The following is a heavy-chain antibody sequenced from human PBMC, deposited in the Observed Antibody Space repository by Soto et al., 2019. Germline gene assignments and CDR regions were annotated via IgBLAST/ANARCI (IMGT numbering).Heavy chain of an antibody. V-gene: IGHV1-18*01. CDR2: ISAYNGNT. D-gene: IGHD6-19*01. J-gene: IGHJ4*02. CDR1: GYTFTSYG. CDR3: ARDLAVGLVDY. Sequence: QVQLVQSGAEVKKPGASVKVSCKASGYTFTSYGISWVRQAPGQGLEWMGWISAYNGNTKYAQKLQGRVTMTTDTPTSTAYRELRSLRSDDKAVYYWARDLAVGLVDYWGQGSLVTVSS.